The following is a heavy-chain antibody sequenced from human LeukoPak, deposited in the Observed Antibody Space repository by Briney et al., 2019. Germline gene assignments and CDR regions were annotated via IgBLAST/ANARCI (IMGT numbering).Heavy chain of an antibody. CDR2: IYYSGST. V-gene: IGHV4-59*01. D-gene: IGHD6-13*01. J-gene: IGHJ2*01. Sequence: PSETLSLTCTVSAGSISSYYWSWIRQPPGKGLEWIGYIYYSGSTNYNPSLKSRLTISVDTSKNQFSLKLSSVTAADTAVYYCARVYYSSSYDYWYFDLWGRGTLVTVSS. CDR1: AGSISSYY. CDR3: ARVYYSSSYDYWYFDL.